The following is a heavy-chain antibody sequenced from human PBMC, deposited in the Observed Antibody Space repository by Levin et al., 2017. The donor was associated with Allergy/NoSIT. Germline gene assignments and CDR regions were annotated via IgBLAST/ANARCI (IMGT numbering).Heavy chain of an antibody. V-gene: IGHV3-21*01. Sequence: PGESLKISCAASGFTFSSYSMNWVRQAPGKGLEWVSSISSSSSYIYYADSVKGRFTISRDNAKNSLYLQMNSLRAEDTAVYYCASVVVAATGDYWGQGTLVTVSS. D-gene: IGHD2-15*01. CDR3: ASVVVAATGDY. J-gene: IGHJ4*02. CDR2: ISSSSSYI. CDR1: GFTFSSYS.